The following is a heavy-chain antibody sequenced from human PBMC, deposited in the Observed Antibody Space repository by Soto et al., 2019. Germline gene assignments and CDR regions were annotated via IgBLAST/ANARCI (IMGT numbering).Heavy chain of an antibody. CDR1: GYSFTDYQ. Sequence: ASVKVSCKASGYSFTDYQIHWVRQAPGQGLEWLGRGNPKRGGTSTAQKFQGWVTMTTDTSISTASMELTRLTSDDTASYYCARGDSTDCSNGVCSFFYNHDMDVWGQGTTVTVSS. CDR3: ARGDSTDCSNGVCSFFYNHDMDV. J-gene: IGHJ6*02. V-gene: IGHV1-2*04. CDR2: GNPKRGGT. D-gene: IGHD2-8*01.